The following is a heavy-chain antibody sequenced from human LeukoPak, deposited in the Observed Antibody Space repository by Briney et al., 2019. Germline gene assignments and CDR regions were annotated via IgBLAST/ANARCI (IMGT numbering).Heavy chain of an antibody. J-gene: IGHJ4*02. CDR2: ISYDGSNK. CDR1: GFAFSTYP. Sequence: GRSLRLSCAASGFAFSTYPVHWVRQAPGKGLEWVAVISYDGSNKYYADSAKGRFTISRDNSKNTLYLQMNSLRAEDAAIYYCASRHYDFGYYWGQGTLVTVSS. CDR3: ASRHYDFGYY. D-gene: IGHD4-17*01. V-gene: IGHV3-30*04.